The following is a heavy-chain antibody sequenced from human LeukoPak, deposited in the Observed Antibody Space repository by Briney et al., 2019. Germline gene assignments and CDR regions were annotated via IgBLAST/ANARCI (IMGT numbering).Heavy chain of an antibody. V-gene: IGHV4-4*07. CDR3: ARARRDSSGYPSLFDY. CDR2: IYHSGST. J-gene: IGHJ4*02. D-gene: IGHD3-22*01. Sequence: SETLSLTCTVSGGSISSYYWSWIRQPAGKGLEWIGSIYHSGSTYYNPSLKSRVTISVDTSKNQFSLKLSSVTAADTAVYYCARARRDSSGYPSLFDYWGQGTLVTVSS. CDR1: GGSISSYY.